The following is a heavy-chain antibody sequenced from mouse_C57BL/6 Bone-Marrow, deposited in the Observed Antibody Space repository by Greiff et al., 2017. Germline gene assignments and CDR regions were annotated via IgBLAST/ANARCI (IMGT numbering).Heavy chain of an antibody. D-gene: IGHD3-2*02. J-gene: IGHJ2*01. CDR2: IDPSDSYT. CDR1: GYTFTSYW. V-gene: IGHV1-59*01. CDR3: AREGRQLRLRDYFDY. Sequence: VQLQQPGAELVRPGTSVKLSCKASGYTFTSYWMHWVKQRPGQGLEWIGVIDPSDSYTNYNQKFKGKATLTVDTSSSTAYMQLSSLTSEDSAVYYCAREGRQLRLRDYFDYWGQGTTLTVSS.